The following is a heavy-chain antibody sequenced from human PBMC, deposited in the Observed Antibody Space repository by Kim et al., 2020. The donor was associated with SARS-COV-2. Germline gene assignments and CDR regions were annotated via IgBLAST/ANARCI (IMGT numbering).Heavy chain of an antibody. J-gene: IGHJ4*02. CDR3: ASTGLSEAN. V-gene: IGHV3-21*01. D-gene: IGHD2-15*01. CDR2: SYI. Sequence: SYIYYADSVKGRFTSSRDNAKNSLYLQMNSLRAEDTAVYYCASTGLSEANWGQGTLVTVSS.